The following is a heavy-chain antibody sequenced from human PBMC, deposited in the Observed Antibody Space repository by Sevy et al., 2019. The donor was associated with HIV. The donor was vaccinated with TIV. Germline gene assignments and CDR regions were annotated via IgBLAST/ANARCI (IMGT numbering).Heavy chain of an antibody. V-gene: IGHV3-23*01. CDR1: GFTFRSYV. J-gene: IGHJ4*02. D-gene: IGHD2-15*01. CDR2: IIGSGGST. CDR3: AKAKTVAAGFDY. Sequence: GGSLRLSCAASGFTFRSYVMSWVRQAPGKGLEWVSGIIGSGGSTYYADSVKGRFTISRDNSKNTLYLQMNSLRAEDTAVYYCAKAKTVAAGFDYWGQGTLVTVSS.